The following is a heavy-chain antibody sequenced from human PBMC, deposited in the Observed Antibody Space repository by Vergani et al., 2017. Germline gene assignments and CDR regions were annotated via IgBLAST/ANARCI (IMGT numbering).Heavy chain of an antibody. J-gene: IGHJ6*03. Sequence: QVQLQQWGAGLLKPSETLSLTCAVYGGSFSGYYWSWIRQPPGKGLEWIGEINHSGSTNSNPSLKSRVTISVDTSKNQFALKLSSVTAADTAVYYCAREPRLGIAARLPYYYSMHVWGTATTVTVSS. CDR2: INHSGST. V-gene: IGHV4-34*01. CDR3: AREPRLGIAARLPYYYSMHV. CDR1: GGSFSGYY. D-gene: IGHD6-6*01.